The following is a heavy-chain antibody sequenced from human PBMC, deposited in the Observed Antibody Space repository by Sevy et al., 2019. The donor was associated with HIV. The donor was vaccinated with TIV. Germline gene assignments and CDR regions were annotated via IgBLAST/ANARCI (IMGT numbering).Heavy chain of an antibody. Sequence: GGSLRLSCAASGFTFSSYWMHWVRQAPGKGLVWVSRINSDGSSTSYADSVKGRFTISRDNAKNTLYLQMNSLRAEDTAVYYCAREGGYSSSWYGGGGESDYWGQGTLVTVSS. CDR1: GFTFSSYW. CDR2: INSDGSST. J-gene: IGHJ4*02. D-gene: IGHD6-13*01. CDR3: AREGGYSSSWYGGGGESDY. V-gene: IGHV3-74*01.